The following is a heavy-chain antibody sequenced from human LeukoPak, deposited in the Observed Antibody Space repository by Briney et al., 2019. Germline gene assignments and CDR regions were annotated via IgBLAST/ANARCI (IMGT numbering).Heavy chain of an antibody. J-gene: IGHJ4*02. Sequence: QPGGSLRLPCAASGFTFDEYAMHWVRQAPGKGLEWVSGISWNSGSIGYADSVKGRFTISRDNAKNSLYLQMNSLRAEDTALYYCAKDLDAAMVTNVFDYWGQGTLVTVSS. CDR2: ISWNSGSI. CDR3: AKDLDAAMVTNVFDY. CDR1: GFTFDEYA. V-gene: IGHV3-9*01. D-gene: IGHD5-18*01.